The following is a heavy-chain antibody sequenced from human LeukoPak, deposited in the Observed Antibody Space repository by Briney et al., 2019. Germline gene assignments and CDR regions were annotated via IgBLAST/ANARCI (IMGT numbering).Heavy chain of an antibody. CDR3: AKGGGREYYYGSGSTAFDI. D-gene: IGHD3-10*01. CDR2: ISYDGSNK. CDR1: RFTFSSYA. Sequence: GGSLRLSCAASRFTFSSYAMHWGRQAPGKGLEWVAVISYDGSNKYYADSVKGRFTISRDNSKNTLYLQMNSLRAEDTAVYYGAKGGGREYYYGSGSTAFDIWGQGTMVTVSS. J-gene: IGHJ3*02. V-gene: IGHV3-30*04.